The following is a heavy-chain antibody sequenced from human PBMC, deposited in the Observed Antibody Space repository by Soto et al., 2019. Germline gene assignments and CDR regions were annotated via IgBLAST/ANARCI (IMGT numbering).Heavy chain of an antibody. CDR1: GGSFSGYY. J-gene: IGHJ4*02. Sequence: QVQLQQWGAGLLKPSETLSLTCAVYGGSFSGYYWTWVRQPPGKGLEWIGEINHSGISNYNASLKSRVTISVDTSKNHFSLMLRSVTAADTAVYYCARGFGVPAPGIRGDSYPLDYCGQGTLVTVSS. CDR2: INHSGIS. D-gene: IGHD2-21*01. CDR3: ARGFGVPAPGIRGDSYPLDY. V-gene: IGHV4-34*01.